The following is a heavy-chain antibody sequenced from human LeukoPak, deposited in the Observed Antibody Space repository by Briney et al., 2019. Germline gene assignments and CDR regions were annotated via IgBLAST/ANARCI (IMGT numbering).Heavy chain of an antibody. CDR3: ARRSVGATGRYFDY. CDR1: GGSFSGYY. V-gene: IGHV4-34*01. D-gene: IGHD1-26*01. Sequence: PSETLSLTCAVYGGSFSGYYWSWIRQPPGKGLEWIGEINHSGSTNYNPSLKSRVTISVDTSKNQFSLKLSSVTAADTAVYYCARRSVGATGRYFDYWGQGTLVTVSP. CDR2: INHSGST. J-gene: IGHJ4*02.